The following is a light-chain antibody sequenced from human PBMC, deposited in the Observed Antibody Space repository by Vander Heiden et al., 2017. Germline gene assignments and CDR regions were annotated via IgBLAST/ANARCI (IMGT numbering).Light chain of an antibody. CDR2: AAS. CDR3: QQRYSTSALT. CDR1: QGITSY. Sequence: DIQLTQSPSSLSASVGDRVTITCRARQGITSYLNWYQQKPGKAPKLLIYAASSLQSGVPSRFSGSRSGTDFTLIISSLQPEDFATYYCQQRYSTSALTFGGGTKVEIK. J-gene: IGKJ4*01. V-gene: IGKV1-39*01.